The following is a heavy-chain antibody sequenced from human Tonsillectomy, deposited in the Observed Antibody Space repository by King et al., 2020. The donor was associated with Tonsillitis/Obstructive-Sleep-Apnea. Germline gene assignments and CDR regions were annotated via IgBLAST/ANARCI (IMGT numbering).Heavy chain of an antibody. V-gene: IGHV2-70*01. CDR1: GFALSTSGMC. CDR2: IDCTDDK. CDR3: ARYCSSTSCPGRAGSAFDI. D-gene: IGHD2-2*01. J-gene: IGHJ3*02. Sequence: VTLKESGPALVKPTQTLTLTCTFSGFALSTSGMCLSWIRQPPGKALEWISMIDCTDDKYYNTFLNTRLNISKDTSKNQVVLTMTNMDPVDTATYYCARYCSSTSCPGRAGSAFDIWGQGTMVTVSS.